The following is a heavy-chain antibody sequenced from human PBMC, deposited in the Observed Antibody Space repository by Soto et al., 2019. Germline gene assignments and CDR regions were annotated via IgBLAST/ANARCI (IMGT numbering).Heavy chain of an antibody. CDR2: ISSSSDTI. CDR3: ARYKADRYCTSTSCYSPLDY. Sequence: EVQLVESGGGLVQPGGSLRLSCAASGFTFSSYSMNWVRQAPGKGLEWVSYISSSSDTIHYADSVKGRFTSSRDNAKSSLYLQMNSLTDDDTAVYYCARYKADRYCTSTSCYSPLDYWGQGTLVTVSS. J-gene: IGHJ4*02. V-gene: IGHV3-48*02. D-gene: IGHD2-2*02. CDR1: GFTFSSYS.